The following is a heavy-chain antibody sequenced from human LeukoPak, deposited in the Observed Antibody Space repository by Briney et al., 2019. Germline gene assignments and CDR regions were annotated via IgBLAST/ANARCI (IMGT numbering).Heavy chain of an antibody. CDR3: ARRDCNSFKCFSFDY. V-gene: IGHV3-33*01. Sequence: GGSLRLSCAASGFTFSSYGMHWVRQAPGKGLEWVAVIWYDGSNKYYADSVKGRFTISRDNSKNTLYLQMNSLRTEDTAVYYCARRDCNSFKCFSFDYWGQGILVTVSS. CDR2: IWYDGSNK. J-gene: IGHJ4*02. CDR1: GFTFSSYG. D-gene: IGHD2/OR15-2a*01.